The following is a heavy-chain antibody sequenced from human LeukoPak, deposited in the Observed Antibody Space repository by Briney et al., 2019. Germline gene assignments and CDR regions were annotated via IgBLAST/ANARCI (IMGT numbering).Heavy chain of an antibody. CDR2: IYYSGST. D-gene: IGHD3-22*01. CDR3: ARGTDSRRSAFDI. V-gene: IGHV4-31*03. Sequence: PSQTLSLTCTVSGGSISSGGYYWSWIRQHPGKGLEWIGYIYYSGSTYYNPSLKSRVTISVDTSKSQFSQKLTSVTAADTAVYYCARGTDSRRSAFDIWGQGTMVTVSS. J-gene: IGHJ3*02. CDR1: GGSISSGGYY.